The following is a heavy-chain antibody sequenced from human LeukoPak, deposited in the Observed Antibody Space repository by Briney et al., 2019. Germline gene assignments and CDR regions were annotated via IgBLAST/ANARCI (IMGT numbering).Heavy chain of an antibody. CDR2: IYSGGST. D-gene: IGHD4-17*01. V-gene: IGHV3-53*01. CDR3: ATTPYGDYGEGY. Sequence: GGSLRLSCAASGFTVSSNYMSWVRQAPGKGLEWVSVIYSGGSTYYADSVKGRFTISRDNSKNTLYLQMNSLRAEDTAVYYCATTPYGDYGEGYWGQGTLVTVSS. CDR1: GFTVSSNY. J-gene: IGHJ4*02.